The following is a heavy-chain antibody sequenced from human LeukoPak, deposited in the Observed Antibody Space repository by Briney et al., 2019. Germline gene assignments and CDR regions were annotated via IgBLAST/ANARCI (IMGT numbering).Heavy chain of an antibody. CDR2: ISYDGSNK. D-gene: IGHD1-26*01. CDR1: GFTFSSYG. V-gene: IGHV3-30*03. CDR3: ARGSPLDY. Sequence: GGSLRLSCAASGFTFSSYGMHWVRQAPGTGLEWVAVISYDGSNKYYADSVKGRFTISRDNSKNTLYLQMNSLRAENTAVYYCARGSPLDYWGQGTLVTVSS. J-gene: IGHJ4*02.